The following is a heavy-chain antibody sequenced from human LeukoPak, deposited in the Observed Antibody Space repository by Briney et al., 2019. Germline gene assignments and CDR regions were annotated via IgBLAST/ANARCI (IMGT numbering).Heavy chain of an antibody. D-gene: IGHD3-3*01. CDR3: AREGYDSL. Sequence: PSETLSLTCTVSGGSISSGNYYWSWIRQPAGKGLEWIGHIYTSGSTNYNPSLKSRVTISVDTSKSQFSLKLSSLTAADTAVYYCAREGYDSLWGQGTLVTVSS. CDR1: GGSISSGNYY. CDR2: IYTSGST. J-gene: IGHJ4*02. V-gene: IGHV4-61*09.